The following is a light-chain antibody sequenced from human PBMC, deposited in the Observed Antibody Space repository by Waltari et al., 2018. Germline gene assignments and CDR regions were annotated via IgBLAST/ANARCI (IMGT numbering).Light chain of an antibody. CDR2: DAS. V-gene: IGKV3-11*01. Sequence: EIVLTQSPATLSLSPGERATLSCRASQSVSSYLAWYQQKPGQAPRLLIYDASNMATGIPARFSGSGSGTDCTLTISSLEPEDFAVYYCQQRSNWPPMYTFGQGTKLEIK. J-gene: IGKJ2*01. CDR1: QSVSSY. CDR3: QQRSNWPPMYT.